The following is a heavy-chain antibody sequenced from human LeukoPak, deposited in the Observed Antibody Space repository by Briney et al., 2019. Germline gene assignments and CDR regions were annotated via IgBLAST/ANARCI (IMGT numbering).Heavy chain of an antibody. Sequence: PGGSLRLSCAASGFTFSSYAMHWVRQAPGKGLEYVSAISSNGGSTYYANSVKGRFTISRDNSKNTLYLQMNSLRAEDTAVYYCARDIATLVFDPWGQGTLVTVSS. V-gene: IGHV3-64*01. D-gene: IGHD1-26*01. CDR2: ISSNGGST. J-gene: IGHJ5*02. CDR1: GFTFSSYA. CDR3: ARDIATLVFDP.